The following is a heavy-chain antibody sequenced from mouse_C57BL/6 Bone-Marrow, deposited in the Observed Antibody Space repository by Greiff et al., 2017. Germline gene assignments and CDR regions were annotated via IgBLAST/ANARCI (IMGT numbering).Heavy chain of an antibody. CDR1: GFSLPSYG. CDR3: AREDGSSSYYAMDY. CDR2: IWSGGST. J-gene: IGHJ4*01. Sequence: QVQLKESGPGLVQPSQSLSITCTVPGFSLPSYGVHWVRQSPGKGLEWLGVIWSGGSTDYKAAFISRLSISKDNSKCQVFFKMNSLQADDTAIYYCAREDGSSSYYAMDYWGQGTSVTVSS. D-gene: IGHD1-1*01. V-gene: IGHV2-2*01.